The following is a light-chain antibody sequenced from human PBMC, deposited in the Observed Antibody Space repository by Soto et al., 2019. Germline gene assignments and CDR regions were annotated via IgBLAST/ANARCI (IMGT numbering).Light chain of an antibody. J-gene: IGLJ2*01. V-gene: IGLV2-14*01. CDR1: SSDVGNYKY. CDR3: TSYTGTTTLEGV. Sequence: QSALTQPASVSGSPGQSITISCTGTSSDVGNYKYVSWYQQHPGKAPKLMIYEVSNRPSGISNRFSGSKSGNTASLTISGLQAEDEADYYCTSYTGTTTLEGVFGGGTKVTVL. CDR2: EVS.